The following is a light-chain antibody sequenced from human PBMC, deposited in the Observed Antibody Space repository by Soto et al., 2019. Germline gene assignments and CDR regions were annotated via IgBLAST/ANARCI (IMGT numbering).Light chain of an antibody. CDR1: QSISTY. Sequence: DIQTTQPPSPLPAYVGDRVTLTSRANQSISTYLNWYQQKPGRAPKXXLFAASILQRGVPSRFSVSGFGTDFSLTITSLKTEDFATYDCQQSYTTPWTFCQGTKVDIK. V-gene: IGKV1-39*01. J-gene: IGKJ1*01. CDR3: QQSYTTPWT. CDR2: AAS.